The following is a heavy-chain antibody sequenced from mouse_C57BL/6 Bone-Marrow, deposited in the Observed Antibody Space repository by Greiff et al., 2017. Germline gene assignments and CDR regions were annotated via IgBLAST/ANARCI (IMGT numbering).Heavy chain of an antibody. J-gene: IGHJ3*01. CDR3: VSLNDYGFAY. Sequence: EVKVVESGGGLVQPKGSLKLSCAASGFSFNTYAMNWVRQAPGKGLEWVARIRSKSNNYATYYADSVKDRFTISRDDSESMLYLQMNNLKTEDTAMYYCVSLNDYGFAYWGQGTLVTVSA. CDR2: IRSKSNNYAT. CDR1: GFSFNTYA. V-gene: IGHV10-1*01. D-gene: IGHD2-4*01.